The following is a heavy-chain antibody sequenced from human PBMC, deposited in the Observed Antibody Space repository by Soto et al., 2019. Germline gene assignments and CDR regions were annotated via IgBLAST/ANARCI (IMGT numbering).Heavy chain of an antibody. J-gene: IGHJ6*03. CDR1: GFTFSSNW. CDR2: INSDGSST. V-gene: IGHV3-74*01. Sequence: GVSLRLSCAVSGFTFSSNWMHWVRQAPGKGLLWVSRINSDGSSTSYADSVKGRFTISRDNAKNTLYLQMNSLRAEDTAVYYCARVGGRLYYMDVWGKGTTVTVSS. D-gene: IGHD3-16*01. CDR3: ARVGGRLYYMDV.